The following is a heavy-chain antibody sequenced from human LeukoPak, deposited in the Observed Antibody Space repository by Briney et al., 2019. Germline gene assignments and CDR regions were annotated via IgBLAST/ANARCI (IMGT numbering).Heavy chain of an antibody. V-gene: IGHV3-48*03. Sequence: GGSLRLSCAASRFTFSSYEMNWVRQAPGKGLEWVSYISGSGIKHYADSVKGRFTISRDNAKNSLYLQMNSPRVEDTAVYYCAREDTGVAFDIWGQGTTVTV. D-gene: IGHD2-8*01. CDR3: AREDTGVAFDI. CDR1: RFTFSSYE. CDR2: ISGSGIK. J-gene: IGHJ3*02.